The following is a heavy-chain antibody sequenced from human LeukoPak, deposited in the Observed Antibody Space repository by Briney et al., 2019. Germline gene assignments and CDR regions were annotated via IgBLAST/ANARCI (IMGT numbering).Heavy chain of an antibody. J-gene: IGHJ4*02. V-gene: IGHV5-51*01. Sequence: GESLKISCKGSGYSFTSYWIGWVRQMPGKGLEWMGIIYPGDSDTRYSPSFQGQVTISADKSISTAYLQWSSLKASDTAMYYCARLGGYCSSTSCYTPLDYWGQGTLVTVSS. CDR3: ARLGGYCSSTSCYTPLDY. D-gene: IGHD2-2*02. CDR1: GYSFTSYW. CDR2: IYPGDSDT.